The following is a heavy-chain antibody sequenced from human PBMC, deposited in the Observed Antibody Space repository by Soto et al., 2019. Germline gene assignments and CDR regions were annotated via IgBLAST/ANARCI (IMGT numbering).Heavy chain of an antibody. CDR3: AKDLDVVMVLSATRGLDV. D-gene: IGHD2-15*01. CDR2: ISGRGGST. CDR1: GFTFNNYA. V-gene: IGHV3-23*01. J-gene: IGHJ6*02. Sequence: EVQLLESGGGLVQPGGSLRLSCAASGFTFNNYAMSWVRQAPDKGLEWVSAISGRGGSTYYADSVKGRFTISRDNSKNTLSLQMISLRPEDTGVYYCAKDLDVVMVLSATRGLDVWGQGTTVTVSS.